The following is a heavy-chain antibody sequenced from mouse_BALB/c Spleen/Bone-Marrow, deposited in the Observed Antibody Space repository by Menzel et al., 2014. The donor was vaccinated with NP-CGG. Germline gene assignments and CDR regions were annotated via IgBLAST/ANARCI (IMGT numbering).Heavy chain of an antibody. V-gene: IGHV5-9-1*01. J-gene: IGHJ2*01. Sequence: EVMLVESEGGLVKPGGSLKLSCAASGFTFSSYAMSWVRQTPEKRLEWVATISSGGSYTYYPDSVKGRFTISRDNAKNTLYLQMSSLRSEDTAMYYCARHGITRLLDYWGQGTTLTVSS. D-gene: IGHD2-4*01. CDR2: ISSGGSYT. CDR1: GFTFSSYA. CDR3: ARHGITRLLDY.